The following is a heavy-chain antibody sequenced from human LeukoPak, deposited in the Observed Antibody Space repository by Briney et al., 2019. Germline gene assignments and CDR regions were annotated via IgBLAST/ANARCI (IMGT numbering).Heavy chain of an antibody. CDR3: AREVADYGGYYYYHYMDV. V-gene: IGHV4-39*07. CDR2: IYTSGSN. Sequence: SETLSLTCTVSGGSISSTSYWGWIRQPPGKGLEWIWRIYTSGSNNYNPSLKSRVTMSVDTSKNQFSLKLSSVTAADTAMYYCAREVADYGGYYYYHYMDVWGKGTTVTISS. J-gene: IGHJ6*03. CDR1: GGSISSTSY. D-gene: IGHD4-23*01.